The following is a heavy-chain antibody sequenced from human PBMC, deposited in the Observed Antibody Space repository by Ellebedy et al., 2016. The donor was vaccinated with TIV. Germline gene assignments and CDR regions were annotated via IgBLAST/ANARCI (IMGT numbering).Heavy chain of an antibody. CDR1: GGSISSGGHS. V-gene: IGHV4-30-2*01. J-gene: IGHJ1*01. CDR2: IYHSGFT. D-gene: IGHD2-15*01. CDR3: AGGLASTPRH. Sequence: SETLSLXCGVSGGSISSGGHSWSWIRQPPGKGLEWIGYIYHSGFTYYNPSLKSRVTISIEGSKNQFSLKVNSATAADTAVHFCAGGLASTPRHWGQGTLVIVSS.